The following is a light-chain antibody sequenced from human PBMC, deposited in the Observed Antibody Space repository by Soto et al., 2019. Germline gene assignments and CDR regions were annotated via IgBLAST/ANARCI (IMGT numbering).Light chain of an antibody. Sequence: DLQMTQSPSTLSASVGDRVTITCRASQSISSWLAWYQQKPGKAPKLLIYKASSLETGVPSRFSGSGSGTEFTLTISSLQPDDSATYYCQQYHSYSYTFGQGTKLEIK. V-gene: IGKV1-5*03. CDR2: KAS. CDR3: QQYHSYSYT. CDR1: QSISSW. J-gene: IGKJ2*01.